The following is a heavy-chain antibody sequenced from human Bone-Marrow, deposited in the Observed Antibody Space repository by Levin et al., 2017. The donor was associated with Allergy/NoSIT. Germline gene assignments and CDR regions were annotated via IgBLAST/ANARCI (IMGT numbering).Heavy chain of an antibody. CDR1: GASIGGYY. CDR3: ARGGGGTTLGAVKPSFFDF. V-gene: IGHV4-4*07. CDR2: ISYGGNP. Sequence: PSETLSLTCTVSGASIGGYYWSWMRQTAGKGLEWIGRISYGGNPNYNPSLQSRVTMSVDPSKMQFSLKLTSVTAADTAVYYCARGGGGTTLGAVKPSFFDFWGQGARVSVSS. J-gene: IGHJ4*02. D-gene: IGHD1-26*01.